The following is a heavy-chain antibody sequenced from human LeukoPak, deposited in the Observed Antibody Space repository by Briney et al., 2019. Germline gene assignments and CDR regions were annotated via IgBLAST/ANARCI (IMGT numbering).Heavy chain of an antibody. D-gene: IGHD3-10*02. J-gene: IGHJ6*04. CDR2: TTTDGNLK. CDR3: AELGITMIGGV. V-gene: IGHV3-30*04. CDR1: GFTFSNSI. Sequence: PGGSLRLSCAASGFTFSNSIIHWVRQAPGKGLEWVAVTTTDGNLKIYTDSVKGRFTISRDNSKNTLYLQMNSLRAEDTAVYYCAELGITMIGGVWGKGTTVTISS.